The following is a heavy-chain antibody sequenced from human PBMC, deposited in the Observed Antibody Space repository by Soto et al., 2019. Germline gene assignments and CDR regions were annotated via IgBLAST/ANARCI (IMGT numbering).Heavy chain of an antibody. CDR2: TIPMFGTP. CDR3: ARPLRDRNYYYGMAV. D-gene: IGHD3-22*01. J-gene: IGHJ6*02. CDR1: GGTSIKYA. Sequence: QVQLVQSGAEMQQPGASVRVSCKASGGTSIKYAFSWVRQAPGQGLEWLGGTIPMFGTPNYAQKFQGRVAISADESTATVYMELSSLRSEDTAVYFCARPLRDRNYYYGMAVWGQGTTVTVSS. V-gene: IGHV1-69*01.